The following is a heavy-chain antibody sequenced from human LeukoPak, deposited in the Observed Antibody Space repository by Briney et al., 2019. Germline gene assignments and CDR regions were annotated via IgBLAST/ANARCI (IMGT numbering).Heavy chain of an antibody. CDR3: ATFTPLRAFDF. Sequence: GGSLRLSCAASEFTVSSNYMNWVRQAPGKGLEWVSFIYSGGSTYYADSVRGRFTISRDSSKNTLYLQMNGLRAEDTAVYFCATFTPLRAFDFWGQGTLVTVSS. V-gene: IGHV3-66*01. J-gene: IGHJ4*02. CDR2: IYSGGST. CDR1: EFTVSSNY. D-gene: IGHD3-16*01.